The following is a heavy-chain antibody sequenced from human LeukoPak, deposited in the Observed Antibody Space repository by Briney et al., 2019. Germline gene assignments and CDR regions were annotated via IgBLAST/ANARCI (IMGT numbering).Heavy chain of an antibody. D-gene: IGHD1-1*01. CDR2: IYYSGST. CDR3: ARGLKKRAFFDY. CDR1: GGSISSGGYY. J-gene: IGHJ4*02. Sequence: SQTLSLTCTVSGGSISSGGYYWSWLRQHPGKGLEWIGYIYYSGSTYCNPSLKSRVTISVDTSKNQFSLKLSSVTAADTAVYYCARGLKKRAFFDYWGQGTLVTVSS. V-gene: IGHV4-31*03.